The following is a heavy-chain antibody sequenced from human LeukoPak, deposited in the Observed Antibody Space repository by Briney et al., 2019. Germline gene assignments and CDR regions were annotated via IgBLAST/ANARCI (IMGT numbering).Heavy chain of an antibody. CDR2: FYARGST. V-gene: IGHV4-4*07. J-gene: IGHJ4*01. Sequence: SETLSLTFTVSGDSISNYYWSWIRQPAGKGLEWIGRFYARGSTNYNPSLKSRVTMSVDTSKNQFSLKLTSVTAADTAVYYCARDRGSEGSTNFDYWGQGTLVTVSS. CDR1: GDSISNYY. D-gene: IGHD1-26*01. CDR3: ARDRGSEGSTNFDY.